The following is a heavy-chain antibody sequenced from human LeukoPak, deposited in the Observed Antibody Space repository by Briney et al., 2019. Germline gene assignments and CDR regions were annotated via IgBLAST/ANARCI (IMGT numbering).Heavy chain of an antibody. CDR1: GGSISSYY. V-gene: IGHV4-59*01. Sequence: PSETLSLTCTVSGGSISSYYWSWIRQPPGKGLEWIGYIYYSGSTNYNPSLKSRVTISVDTSKNQFSLKLSSVTAADTAVYYCAREIRGYSYPWGQGTLVTVSS. CDR3: AREIRGYSYP. J-gene: IGHJ5*02. D-gene: IGHD5-18*01. CDR2: IYYSGST.